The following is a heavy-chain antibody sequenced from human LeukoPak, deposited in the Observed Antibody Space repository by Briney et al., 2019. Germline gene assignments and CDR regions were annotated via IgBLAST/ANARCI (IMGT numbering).Heavy chain of an antibody. V-gene: IGHV3-21*01. CDR3: ARGPSVPRLTDRFDY. CDR2: ISGTSTYI. CDR1: GFIFSDYS. D-gene: IGHD4-11*01. J-gene: IGHJ4*02. Sequence: PGGSLRLSCTASGFIFSDYSMNWVRQAPGRGLEWVSSISGTSTYIYYADSVKGRFTISRDNGKSSMWLQMNSLRADDTTVYYCARGPSVPRLTDRFDYWGQETLVTVSS.